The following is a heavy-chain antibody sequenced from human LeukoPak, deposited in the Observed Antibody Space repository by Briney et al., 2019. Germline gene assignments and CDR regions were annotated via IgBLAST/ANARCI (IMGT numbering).Heavy chain of an antibody. CDR1: GGSFSGYY. Sequence: SETLSLTCAVYGGSFSGYYWSWIRQPPGKGLEWIGEINHSGSTNYNPSLKSRVTISVDTSKNQFSPKLSSVTAADTAVYYCARAVIAVAGPFDYWGQGTLVTVSS. J-gene: IGHJ4*02. CDR2: INHSGST. CDR3: ARAVIAVAGPFDY. V-gene: IGHV4-34*01. D-gene: IGHD6-19*01.